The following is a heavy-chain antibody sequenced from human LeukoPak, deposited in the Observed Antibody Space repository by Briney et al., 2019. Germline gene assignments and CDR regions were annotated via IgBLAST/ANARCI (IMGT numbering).Heavy chain of an antibody. CDR1: GFTFSSYW. CDR3: ATLSTPRYYYYGMDV. CDR2: INSDGSST. J-gene: IGHJ6*02. Sequence: GGSLRLSCAASGFTFSSYWMHWVRQAPGKGLVWVSRINSDGSSTSYADSVKGRFTISRDNAKNTLYLQMNSLRAEDTAVYYCATLSTPRYYYYGMDVWGQGTTVTVSS. V-gene: IGHV3-74*01. D-gene: IGHD2-2*01.